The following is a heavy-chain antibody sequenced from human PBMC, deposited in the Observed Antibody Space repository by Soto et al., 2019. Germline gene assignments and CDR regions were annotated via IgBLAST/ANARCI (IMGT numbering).Heavy chain of an antibody. CDR3: AIQAREIAAAGVYYYGMDV. Sequence: SVKVSCTASGGTFSSYAISWVRQAPGQGLEWMGGIIPIFGTANYAQKFQGRVTITADESTSTAYMELSSLRSEDTAVYYCAIQAREIAAAGVYYYGMDVWGQGTTVTVS. J-gene: IGHJ6*02. V-gene: IGHV1-69*13. D-gene: IGHD6-13*01. CDR2: IIPIFGTA. CDR1: GGTFSSYA.